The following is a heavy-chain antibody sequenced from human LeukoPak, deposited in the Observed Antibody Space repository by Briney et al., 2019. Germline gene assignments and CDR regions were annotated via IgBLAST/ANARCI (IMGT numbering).Heavy chain of an antibody. CDR1: GFTFSSYA. D-gene: IGHD5-12*01. V-gene: IGHV3-23*01. J-gene: IGHJ4*02. Sequence: GGSLRLSCAASGFTFSSYAMSWVRQAPGKGLEWVSVISGSGGRTYYADSVKGRFTISRDNSKNTLYVQMNSLRAEDTAVYYCAKDLLAATIDYYFDYWGQGTLVTVSS. CDR2: ISGSGGRT. CDR3: AKDLLAATIDYYFDY.